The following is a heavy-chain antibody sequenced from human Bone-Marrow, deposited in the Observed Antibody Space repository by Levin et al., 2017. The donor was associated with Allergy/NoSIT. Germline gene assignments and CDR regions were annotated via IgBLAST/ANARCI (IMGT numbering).Heavy chain of an antibody. V-gene: IGHV3-53*01. CDR1: GLTVSNNY. Sequence: GGSLRLSCAASGLTVSNNYMSWVRQAPGKGLEWVSVVYSGGATYYADSVKGRFTISRDNSKNTLYLQMNSLRAEDTAVYYGASGVSDDYGDYLRYWGQGTLVTVSS. CDR2: VYSGGAT. CDR3: ASGVSDDYGDYLRY. J-gene: IGHJ4*02. D-gene: IGHD4-17*01.